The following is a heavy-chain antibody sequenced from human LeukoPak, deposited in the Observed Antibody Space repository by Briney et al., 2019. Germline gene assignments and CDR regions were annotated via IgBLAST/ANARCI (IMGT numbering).Heavy chain of an antibody. V-gene: IGHV3-74*01. D-gene: IGHD5-24*01. Sequence: GGSLRLSCAASGFTFTRHWMHWVRQAPGKGLEWVSRIKTDGTNTIYADFVEGRFTISRDNARNTLYLQMSSLRAGDAAVYYCGGSEDGYIDYWGQGTLVTVSS. CDR1: GFTFTRHW. J-gene: IGHJ4*02. CDR3: GGSEDGYIDY. CDR2: IKTDGTNT.